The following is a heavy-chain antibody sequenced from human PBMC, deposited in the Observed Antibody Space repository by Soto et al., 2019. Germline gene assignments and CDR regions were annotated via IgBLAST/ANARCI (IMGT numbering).Heavy chain of an antibody. CDR2: ISAYNGNT. V-gene: IGHV1-18*01. CDR1: VYTFTSYG. CDR3: ARDRPYQGIAVAGKLFDY. D-gene: IGHD6-19*01. J-gene: IGHJ4*02. Sequence: ASVKVSCKASVYTFTSYGISWVRQAPGQGLEWMGWISAYNGNTNYAQKLQGRVTMTTDTSTSTAYMELRSLRSDDTAVYYCARDRPYQGIAVAGKLFDYWGQGTLVTVSS.